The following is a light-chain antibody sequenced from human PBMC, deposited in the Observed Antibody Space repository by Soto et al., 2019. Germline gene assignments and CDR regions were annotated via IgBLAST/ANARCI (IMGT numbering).Light chain of an antibody. CDR2: DVS. V-gene: IGLV2-11*01. CDR3: CSYAGSYTYV. Sequence: QSALTQPRSVSGSPGQSVTISCTGTSSYVGGYNYVSWYQQHPGKAPKLMIYDVSKRPSGVPDRFSGSKSGNTASLTISGLQAEDEADYYCCSYAGSYTYVLGTGTKSPS. J-gene: IGLJ1*01. CDR1: SSYVGGYNY.